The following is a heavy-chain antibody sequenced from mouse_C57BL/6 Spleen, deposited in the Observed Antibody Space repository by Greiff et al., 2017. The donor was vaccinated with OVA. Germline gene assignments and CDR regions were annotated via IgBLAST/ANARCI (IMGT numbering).Heavy chain of an antibody. CDR2: IDPSDSYT. CDR3: ARHDGYYEAY. J-gene: IGHJ3*01. Sequence: QVQLQQPGAELVKPGASVKLSCKASGYTFTSYWMQWVKQRPGQGLEWIGEIDPSDSYTNYNQKFKGKATLTVDTSPSTAYMQLSSLTSEDSAVYYCARHDGYYEAYWGQGTLVTVSA. D-gene: IGHD2-3*01. V-gene: IGHV1-50*01. CDR1: GYTFTSYW.